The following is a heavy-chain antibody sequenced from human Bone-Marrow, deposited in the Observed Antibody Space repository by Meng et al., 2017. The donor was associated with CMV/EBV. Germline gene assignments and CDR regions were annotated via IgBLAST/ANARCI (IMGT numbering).Heavy chain of an antibody. CDR2: ISNGGGST. CDR1: GFTFSDSA. V-gene: IGHV3-23*01. Sequence: GESLKISCAASGFTFSDSAMSWVRQTPTKGLEWVSAISNGGGSTFDADSVKGRFIISKDNSKNTVHLQMNSLRVEDTDIYYCAKEGVYDFWSWGQGTVVTVSS. D-gene: IGHD3-3*01. CDR3: AKEGVYDFWS. J-gene: IGHJ4*02.